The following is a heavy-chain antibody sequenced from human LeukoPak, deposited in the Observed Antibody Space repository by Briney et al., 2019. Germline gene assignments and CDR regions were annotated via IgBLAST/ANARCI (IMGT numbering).Heavy chain of an antibody. J-gene: IGHJ5*02. CDR2: INHSGST. Sequence: PSETLSLTCAVYGGSFSGYYWSWIRQPPGKGLEWIGEINHSGSTDYNPSLKSRVTISLDTSKFQFSLRLNSVTAADTAVYYCARADPNASGYFYRFNWFDPWGQGTLVTVSS. V-gene: IGHV4-34*01. CDR3: ARADPNASGYFYRFNWFDP. CDR1: GGSFSGYY. D-gene: IGHD3-10*01.